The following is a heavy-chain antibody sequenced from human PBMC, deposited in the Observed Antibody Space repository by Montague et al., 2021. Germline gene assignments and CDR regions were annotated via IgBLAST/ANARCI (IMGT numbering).Heavy chain of an antibody. V-gene: IGHV3-9*01. CDR2: INGNSINI. D-gene: IGHD3-3*01. Sequence: SLRLCAASGFIFNNYVMNWVRQAPGKGLEWVSGINGNSINIDYADSVKGRFTISRDNAKNSLYLQMNSLRAEDTAFYYCVKDTRDYYPDFWGQGILVAVSS. CDR3: VKDTRDYYPDF. CDR1: GFIFNNYV. J-gene: IGHJ4*02.